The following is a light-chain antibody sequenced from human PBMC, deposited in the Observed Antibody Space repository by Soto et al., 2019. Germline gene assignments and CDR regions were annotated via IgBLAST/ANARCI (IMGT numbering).Light chain of an antibody. J-gene: IGKJ3*01. CDR2: GAS. V-gene: IGKV3-20*01. Sequence: ETVLTQSPGTLSLSPGERATLSCRASQSVTSTYLAWYQQKPGQAPRLLIHGASNRATGIPDRFSGSGSGTDVTLTISRLEPEDFAVYYCQQYGTSSFTFGPGTKGDIK. CDR1: QSVTSTY. CDR3: QQYGTSSFT.